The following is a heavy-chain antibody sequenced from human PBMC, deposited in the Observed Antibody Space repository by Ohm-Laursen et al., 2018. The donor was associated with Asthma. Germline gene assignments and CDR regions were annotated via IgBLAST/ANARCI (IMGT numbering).Heavy chain of an antibody. CDR2: IYYSGST. J-gene: IGHJ4*02. Sequence: PSQTLSLTCTVSGGSISSYYWSWIRQPPGKGLEWIGYIYYSGSTNYNPSLKSRVTISVDTSKNQFSLKLSSVTAADTAVYYCARGRRYSSSWLDYWGQGTLVTVSS. D-gene: IGHD6-13*01. V-gene: IGHV4-59*01. CDR3: ARGRRYSSSWLDY. CDR1: GGSISSYY.